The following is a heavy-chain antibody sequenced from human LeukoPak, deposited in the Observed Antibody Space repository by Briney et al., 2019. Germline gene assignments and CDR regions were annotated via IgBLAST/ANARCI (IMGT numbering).Heavy chain of an antibody. CDR3: ARMYSGTSYYSDY. CDR1: GVSISTYY. D-gene: IGHD1-26*01. J-gene: IGHJ4*02. Sequence: PSETLSLTCSVSGVSISTYYWIWIRQPPAKGLEWMGFFSYSGSTKYNPSLKSRVTMSVDTSKNQFSLKLNSVTAADTAVYYCARMYSGTSYYSDYWGQGTLVTVSS. CDR2: FSYSGST. V-gene: IGHV4-59*01.